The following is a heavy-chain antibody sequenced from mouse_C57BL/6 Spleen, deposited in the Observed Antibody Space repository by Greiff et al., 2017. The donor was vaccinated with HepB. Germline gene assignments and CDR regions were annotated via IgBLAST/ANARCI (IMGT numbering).Heavy chain of an antibody. D-gene: IGHD3-2*02. CDR2: IHPSDSDT. V-gene: IGHV1-74*01. Sequence: QVQLQQPGAELVKPGASVKVSCKASGYTFTSYWMHWVKQRPGQGLEWIGRIHPSDSDTNYNQKFKGKATLTVDKSSSTAYVQLSSLTSEDSAVYYCEIKATAQALYYYAMDYWGQGTSVTVSS. CDR1: GYTFTSYW. J-gene: IGHJ4*01. CDR3: EIKATAQALYYYAMDY.